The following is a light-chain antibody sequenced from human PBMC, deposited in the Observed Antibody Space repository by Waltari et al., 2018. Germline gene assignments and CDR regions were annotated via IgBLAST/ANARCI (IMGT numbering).Light chain of an antibody. J-gene: IGKJ2*01. Sequence: DIVMTQSPDSLAVSLGERATINCKSSQSVLYSSNNKNYLAWYQQKPGQPPKLLIYWASTRESGVPDRLGGSGSGTVFTLTISSLQAEDVAVYYCQQYYSTPLTFGQGTKLEIK. CDR2: WAS. CDR3: QQYYSTPLT. V-gene: IGKV4-1*01. CDR1: QSVLYSSNNKNY.